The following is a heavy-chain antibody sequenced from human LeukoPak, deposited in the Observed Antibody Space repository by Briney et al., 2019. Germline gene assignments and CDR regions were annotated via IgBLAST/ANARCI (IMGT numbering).Heavy chain of an antibody. CDR2: INPSGGST. CDR1: GYTFTGYY. V-gene: IGHV1-46*01. D-gene: IGHD2-21*01. CDR3: ARDLRDALAYCGGDCPIRGAFDI. Sequence: GASVKVSCKASGYTFTGYYMHWVRQAPGQGLEWMGIINPSGGSTSYAQKFQGRVTMTRDTSTSTVYMELSSLRSEDTAVYYCARDLRDALAYCGGDCPIRGAFDIWGQGTMVTVSS. J-gene: IGHJ3*02.